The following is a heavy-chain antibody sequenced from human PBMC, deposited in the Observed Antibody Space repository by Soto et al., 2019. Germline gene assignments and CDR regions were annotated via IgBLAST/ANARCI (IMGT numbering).Heavy chain of an antibody. J-gene: IGHJ6*04. CDR1: GFTVSSKY. CDR3: ARDDVLCDGGRCYGVPVDV. V-gene: IGHV3-66*01. Sequence: EVHLVESGGGLVQPGGSLRLSCAASGFTVSSKYVSWVRQAPGKGLEWVSLIQSGGPTGYADSVKGRFTISRDTSENTLHLQMDSLRAEDRAVYYCARDDVLCDGGRCYGVPVDVWGKGTTVTVSS. D-gene: IGHD2-15*01. CDR2: IQSGGPT.